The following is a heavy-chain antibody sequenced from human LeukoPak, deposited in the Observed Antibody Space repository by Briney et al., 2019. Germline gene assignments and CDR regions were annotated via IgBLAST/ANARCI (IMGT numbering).Heavy chain of an antibody. Sequence: AGGSLTLSCAASGFTFSSYAMSWVRQAPGKGLEWVSAISGSGGSTYYAGSVKGRFTISRDNSKNTLYLQMNSVSAEDTAVYYCAKGPDYDFWSGYYNGYFQHWGQGTLVTVSS. D-gene: IGHD3-3*01. CDR2: ISGSGGST. J-gene: IGHJ1*01. CDR3: AKGPDYDFWSGYYNGYFQH. CDR1: GFTFSSYA. V-gene: IGHV3-23*01.